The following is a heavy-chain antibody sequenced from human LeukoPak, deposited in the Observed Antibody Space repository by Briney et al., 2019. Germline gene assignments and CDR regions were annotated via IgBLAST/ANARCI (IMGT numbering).Heavy chain of an antibody. Sequence: SETLSLTCAVSGGSISSGGYSWSWIRQPPGKGLEWIGYIYHSGSTYYNPSLKSRVTISVDTSKNQFSLKLSSVTAADTAVYYCARGHLLRDYDSSGYSSGSDYWGQGTLVTVSS. CDR2: IYHSGST. CDR1: GGSISSGGYS. J-gene: IGHJ4*02. V-gene: IGHV4-30-2*01. CDR3: ARGHLLRDYDSSGYSSGSDY. D-gene: IGHD3-22*01.